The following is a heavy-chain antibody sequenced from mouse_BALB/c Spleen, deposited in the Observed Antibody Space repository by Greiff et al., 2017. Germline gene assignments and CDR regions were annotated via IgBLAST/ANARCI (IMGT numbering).Heavy chain of an antibody. J-gene: IGHJ4*01. V-gene: IGHV2-9*02. CDR3: ARHGRQYYYAMDY. CDR2: IWAGGST. D-gene: IGHD1-1*01. CDR1: GFSLTSYG. Sequence: VKLMESGPGLVAPSQSLSITCTVSGFSLTSYGVHWVRQPPGKGLEWLGVIWAGGSTNYNSALMSRLSISKDNSKSQVFLKMNSLQTDDTARYYCARHGRQYYYAMDYWGQGTSVTVSS.